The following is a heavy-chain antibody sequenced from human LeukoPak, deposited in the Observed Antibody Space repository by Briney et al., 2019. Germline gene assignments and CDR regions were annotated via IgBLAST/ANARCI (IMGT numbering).Heavy chain of an antibody. J-gene: IGHJ6*02. CDR1: GGSISSFY. CDR2: IYYSGNT. CDR3: AREDPQTTVPEGMDV. Sequence: SETLSLTCTVSGGSISSFYWSWLRQPPGKGLEWIGYIYYSGNTNYNPSLKSRVTLSVDTSKNQFSLKLSSVTAADTAVYYCAREDPQTTVPEGMDVWGQGTTVTVFS. D-gene: IGHD4-17*01. V-gene: IGHV4-59*01.